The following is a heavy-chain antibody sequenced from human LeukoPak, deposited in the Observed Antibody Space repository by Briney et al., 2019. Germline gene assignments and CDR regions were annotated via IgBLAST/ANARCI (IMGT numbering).Heavy chain of an antibody. D-gene: IGHD5-12*01. Sequence: ASVKVSCKASGYTFTSYDINWVRQATGQGLEWMGWMNPNSGNTGYAQKFQGRVTMTRNTSISTAYMELSSLRSEDTAVYYCARGGYSGYGVTTPFDPWGQGNLVTVSS. J-gene: IGHJ5*02. CDR1: GYTFTSYD. CDR2: MNPNSGNT. CDR3: ARGGYSGYGVTTPFDP. V-gene: IGHV1-8*01.